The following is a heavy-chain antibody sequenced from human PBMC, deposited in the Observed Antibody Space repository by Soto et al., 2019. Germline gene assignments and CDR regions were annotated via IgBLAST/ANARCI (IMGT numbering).Heavy chain of an antibody. CDR1: GFSLTASGVG. J-gene: IGHJ3*02. Sequence: QITLKESGPPLVKPTQPLTLTCTFSGFSLTASGVGVGWIRQPPGKALEWLALIYWDDDKRYRPSLKNRLTITKDTSQNQVVLTMTNMDPVDTASYFCAHTKIVVVPSAKWSYDAFDIWGQGTMVTVSS. CDR3: AHTKIVVVPSAKWSYDAFDI. D-gene: IGHD2-2*01. CDR2: IYWDDDK. V-gene: IGHV2-5*02.